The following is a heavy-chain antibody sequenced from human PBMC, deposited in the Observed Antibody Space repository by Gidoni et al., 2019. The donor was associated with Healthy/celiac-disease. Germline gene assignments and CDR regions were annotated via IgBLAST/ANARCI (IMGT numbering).Heavy chain of an antibody. D-gene: IGHD6-6*01. CDR3: AKVYQGIAARPGYFDY. CDR1: GFTFSSYA. J-gene: IGHJ4*02. CDR2: ISGSGGST. V-gene: IGHV3-23*01. Sequence: LESGGGLVQPGGSLRLSCAASGFTFSSYAMSWVRQAPGKGLEWVSAISGSGGSTYYADSVKGRFTISRDNSKNTLYLQMNSLRAEDTAVYYCAKVYQGIAARPGYFDYWGQGTLVTVSS.